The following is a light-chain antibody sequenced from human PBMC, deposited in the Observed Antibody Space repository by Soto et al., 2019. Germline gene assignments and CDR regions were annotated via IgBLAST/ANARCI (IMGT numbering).Light chain of an antibody. V-gene: IGLV2-14*01. J-gene: IGLJ3*02. CDR2: QVN. Sequence: QSVLTQPASVSGSPGPSITISCTGTNSDVGGYDYVSWYQHYPGKAPKLLIYQVNNRPSGVSSRFSGSKSGNTSSLTFSGLQAEDEADYYCSSLTSSNTWVFGGGTKLTVL. CDR3: SSLTSSNTWV. CDR1: NSDVGGYDY.